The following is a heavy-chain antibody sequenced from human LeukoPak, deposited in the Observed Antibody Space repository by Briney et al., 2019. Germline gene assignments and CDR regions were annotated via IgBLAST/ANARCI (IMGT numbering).Heavy chain of an antibody. CDR1: VYTFTGYY. V-gene: IGHV1-2*02. Sequence: GASVKGSCKASVYTFTGYYMHWVRQAPGQGREWRGWINPNSGGTNYAQKFQGRVTMTRDTSISTAYMELRGLISDDTAVYYCARVYGSGSPWMNFDPWGQGTLVTVSS. D-gene: IGHD3-10*01. CDR3: ARVYGSGSPWMNFDP. J-gene: IGHJ5*02. CDR2: INPNSGGT.